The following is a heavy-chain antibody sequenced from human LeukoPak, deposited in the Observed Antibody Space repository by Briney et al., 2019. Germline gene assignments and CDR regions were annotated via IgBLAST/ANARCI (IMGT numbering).Heavy chain of an antibody. CDR2: INPSGGST. D-gene: IGHD1-26*01. CDR3: ASPIPYSGSYYGMDV. V-gene: IGHV1-46*01. J-gene: IGHJ6*02. CDR1: GYTFTSYY. Sequence: ASVKVSCKASGYTFTSYYMHWVRQAPGQELEWMGIINPSGGSTSYAQKFQGRVTMTRDTSTSTVYMELSSLRSEDTAVYYCASPIPYSGSYYGMDVWGQGTTVTVSS.